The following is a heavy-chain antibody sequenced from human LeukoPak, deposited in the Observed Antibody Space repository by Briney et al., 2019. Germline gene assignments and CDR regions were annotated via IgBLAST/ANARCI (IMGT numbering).Heavy chain of an antibody. CDR1: GGSFSGYY. D-gene: IGHD5-18*01. J-gene: IGHJ4*02. Sequence: SETLSHTCSVYGGSFSGYYWSWIRQPPGKGLEWIGEINHSGSTNYNPSLKSRVTISVDTSKNQFSLKLSSVTAADTAVYYCARLSGYSYGPSDYWGQGTLVTVSS. V-gene: IGHV4-34*01. CDR3: ARLSGYSYGPSDY. CDR2: INHSGST.